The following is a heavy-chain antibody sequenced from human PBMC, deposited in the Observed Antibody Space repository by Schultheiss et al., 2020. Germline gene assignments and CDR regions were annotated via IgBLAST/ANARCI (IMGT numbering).Heavy chain of an antibody. CDR2: IWYDGSNK. Sequence: GGSLRLSCAASGFTFSSYGMHWVRQAPGKGLEWVAVIWYDGSNKYYADSVKGRFTISRDNSKNTLYLQMNSLRAEDTAVYYCAREVTGTTVPAGLDYWGQGTLVTVPQ. CDR3: AREVTGTTVPAGLDY. CDR1: GFTFSSYG. J-gene: IGHJ4*02. D-gene: IGHD4-17*01. V-gene: IGHV3-33*01.